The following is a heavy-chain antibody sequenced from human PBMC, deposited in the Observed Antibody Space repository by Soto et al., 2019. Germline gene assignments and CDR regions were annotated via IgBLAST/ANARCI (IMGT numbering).Heavy chain of an antibody. Sequence: EVQLLESGGGLVQPGGSLRLSCAASGFTFSGYAMNWVRQAPGKGLEWVSGISDSSGSTFYADSVKGRFTISRDNSNNTLYLQMTRLRAEDTAIYYCAKSGRLTVVFYYHYMDVWGKGTTVTVSS. CDR3: AKSGRLTVVFYYHYMDV. D-gene: IGHD4-4*01. CDR2: ISDSSGST. V-gene: IGHV3-23*01. J-gene: IGHJ6*03. CDR1: GFTFSGYA.